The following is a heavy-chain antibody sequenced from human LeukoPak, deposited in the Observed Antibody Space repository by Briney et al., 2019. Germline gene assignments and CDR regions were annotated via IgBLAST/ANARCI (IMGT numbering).Heavy chain of an antibody. CDR1: GGTFSSYA. CDR3: AGYCSSTSCYDSGY. V-gene: IGHV1-69*13. CDR2: IIPIFGTA. J-gene: IGHJ4*02. D-gene: IGHD2-2*01. Sequence: SVKVSCKASGGTFSSYAISWERQAPGQGLEWMGGIIPIFGTANYAQKFQGRVTITADESTSTAYMELSSLRSEDTAVYYCAGYCSSTSCYDSGYWGQGTLVTVSS.